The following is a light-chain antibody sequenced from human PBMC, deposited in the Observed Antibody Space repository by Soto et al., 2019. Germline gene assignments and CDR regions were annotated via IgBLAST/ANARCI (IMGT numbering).Light chain of an antibody. CDR3: QQRINWPLT. J-gene: IGKJ4*01. CDR2: DVS. Sequence: EIVLTQSPATLSLSPGERATLSCRASQSVSSFLAWYQQQPGQPTRLLIYDVSSRATCRPIRFSGSVSGADFPLTISRLEPEDFAVYYCQQRINWPLTFGGGTKVDIK. V-gene: IGKV3-11*01. CDR1: QSVSSF.